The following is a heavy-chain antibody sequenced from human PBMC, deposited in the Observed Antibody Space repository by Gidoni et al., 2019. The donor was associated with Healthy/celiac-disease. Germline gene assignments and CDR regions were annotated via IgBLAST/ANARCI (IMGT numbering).Heavy chain of an antibody. V-gene: IGHV3-33*01. J-gene: IGHJ4*02. CDR1: GFTFSSYG. D-gene: IGHD3-9*01. CDR2: IWYDGSNK. Sequence: QVQLVESGGGVVQHGRSMRLSCAASGFTFSSYGMHWVRQAPGKGLEWVAVIWYDGSNKYYADSVKGRFTISRDNSKNTLYLQMNSLRAEDTAVYYCARDPSLYDILTGYFDYWGQGTLVTVSS. CDR3: ARDPSLYDILTGYFDY.